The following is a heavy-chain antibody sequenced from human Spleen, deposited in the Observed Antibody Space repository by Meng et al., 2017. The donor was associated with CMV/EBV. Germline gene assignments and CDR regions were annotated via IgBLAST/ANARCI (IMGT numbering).Heavy chain of an antibody. J-gene: IGHJ6*02. CDR3: AKDTDYYYGMDV. CDR2: ITGNSGRI. Sequence: SLKISCVASGFTFDAYGMHWVRQAPGKGLEWVSGITGNSGRIGYADAVKGRFTISRDNAKNSLYLQMNSLRTEDTALYYCAKDTDYYYGMDVWGQGTPVTVSS. CDR1: GFTFDAYG. V-gene: IGHV3-9*01.